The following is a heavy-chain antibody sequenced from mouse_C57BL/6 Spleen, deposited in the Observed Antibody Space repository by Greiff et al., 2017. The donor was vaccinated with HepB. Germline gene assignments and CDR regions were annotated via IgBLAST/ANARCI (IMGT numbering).Heavy chain of an antibody. CDR2: IDPSDSYT. D-gene: IGHD3-1*01. CDR3: ARGGLSPIRYAMDY. V-gene: IGHV1-59*01. CDR1: GYTFTSYW. Sequence: QVQLQQPGAELVRPGTSVKLSCKASGYTFTSYWMHWVKQRPGQGLEWIGVIDPSDSYTNYNQKFKGKATLTVDTSSSTAYMQLSSLTSEDSAVYYCARGGLSPIRYAMDYWGQGTSVTVSS. J-gene: IGHJ4*01.